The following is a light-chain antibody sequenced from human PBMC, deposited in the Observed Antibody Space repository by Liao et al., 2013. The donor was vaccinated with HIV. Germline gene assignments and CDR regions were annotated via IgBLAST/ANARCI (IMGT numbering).Light chain of an antibody. CDR1: KLGSKY. CDR2: QDN. V-gene: IGLV3-1*01. Sequence: YVLSQPPSVSVSPGQTARLTCSGDKLGSKYVCWYQQRPGQSPVLVIYQDNKRPSGIPDRFSGSNSANTATLTISGTQDVDEADYYCQAWGSNTAVFGGGTKLTVL. J-gene: IGLJ2*01. CDR3: QAWGSNTAV.